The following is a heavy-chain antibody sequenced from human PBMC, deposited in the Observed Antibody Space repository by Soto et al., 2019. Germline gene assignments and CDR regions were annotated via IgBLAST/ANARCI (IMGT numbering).Heavy chain of an antibody. D-gene: IGHD2-21*02. CDR3: ASGYGGDCPGCYFDY. CDR1: GFSFRSYG. CDR2: IWYDGTNK. V-gene: IGHV3-33*01. J-gene: IGHJ4*02. Sequence: QVQLVESGGGVVQPGRSLRLSCAASGFSFRSYGMHWVRQAPGKELEWVAIIWYDGTNKYYADSVKGRFTISRDNSKNTLYLQMSSLRVEDTAVYFCASGYGGDCPGCYFDYWGQGTLVTVSA.